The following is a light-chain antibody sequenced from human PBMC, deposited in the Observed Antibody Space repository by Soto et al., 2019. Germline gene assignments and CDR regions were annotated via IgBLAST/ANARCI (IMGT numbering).Light chain of an antibody. CDR3: QQYNSWPIT. CDR1: QSVSSY. Sequence: EIVWTQSPGTLSLSRGERATLPCRASQSVSSYLAWYQQKPGQAPRLLIYDASNRATGIPARFSGSGSGTDFTLTISGLQSEDFAVFYCQQYNSWPITFGQGTRLEIK. J-gene: IGKJ5*01. CDR2: DAS. V-gene: IGKV3D-15*01.